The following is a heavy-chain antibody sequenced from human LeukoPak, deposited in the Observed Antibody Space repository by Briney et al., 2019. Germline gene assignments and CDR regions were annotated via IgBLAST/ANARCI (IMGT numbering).Heavy chain of an antibody. J-gene: IGHJ4*02. CDR3: ARLSRGYNYFDY. CDR2: IIPIFGTA. Sequence: ASVKVSCKASGGTFSSYAISWVRQAPGQGLEWMGGIIPIFGTANYAQKFQGRVTITADESTSTAYMELSSLRSEDTAVYYCARLSRGYNYFDYWGQGTLVTVSS. V-gene: IGHV1-69*13. D-gene: IGHD3-22*01. CDR1: GGTFSSYA.